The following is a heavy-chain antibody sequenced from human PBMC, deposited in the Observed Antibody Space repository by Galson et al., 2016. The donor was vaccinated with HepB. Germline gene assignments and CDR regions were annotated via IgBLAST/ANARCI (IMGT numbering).Heavy chain of an antibody. CDR3: TCGRSPGAY. J-gene: IGHJ4*02. Sequence: SLRLSCAASGFTVSNNYMSWARQAPGKGLECVSLIYSGGSTSYADSVKGRFTISRDHFKNTLYLQMNSLRAEDTAVYFCTCGRSPGAYWGQGTLVTVSS. CDR1: GFTVSNNY. D-gene: IGHD3-16*02. CDR2: IYSGGST. V-gene: IGHV3-53*01.